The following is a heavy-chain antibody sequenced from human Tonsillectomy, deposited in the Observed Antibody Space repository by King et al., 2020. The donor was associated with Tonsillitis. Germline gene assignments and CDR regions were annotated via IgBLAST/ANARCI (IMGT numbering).Heavy chain of an antibody. D-gene: IGHD2-2*01. V-gene: IGHV3-64D*06. CDR2: ISSNGGST. Sequence: VQLVESGGGLVQPGGSLRLSCSASGFTFSSYAMHWVRQAPGKGLEYVSAISSNGGSTYYADSVKGRFTISRDNSKNTLYLQRSSLRAEDTAVSYCVKDGYCSSSSCYYYFDYWGQGTLVTVSS. J-gene: IGHJ4*02. CDR3: VKDGYCSSSSCYYYFDY. CDR1: GFTFSSYA.